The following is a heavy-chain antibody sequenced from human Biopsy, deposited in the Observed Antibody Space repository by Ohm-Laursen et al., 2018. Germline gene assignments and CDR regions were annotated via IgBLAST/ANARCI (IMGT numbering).Heavy chain of an antibody. V-gene: IGHV1-18*01. CDR2: ISPYKGDT. D-gene: IGHD3-3*01. Sequence: ASVKVSCKASGYTFTNYGISWVRQAPGQGIELMGWISPYKGDTDYAQKLQGRVTMTTETSTSTAYMDLRSLRSDDTAVYYCARDRWPHVTLLGLVVFDFWGQGTLVIVSS. CDR3: ARDRWPHVTLLGLVVFDF. J-gene: IGHJ4*02. CDR1: GYTFTNYG.